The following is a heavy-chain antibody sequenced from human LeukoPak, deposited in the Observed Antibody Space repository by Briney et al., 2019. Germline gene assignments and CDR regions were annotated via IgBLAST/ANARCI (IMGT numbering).Heavy chain of an antibody. CDR2: ISAYNGNT. CDR3: ARTGITMVRGVIITVHYYGMDV. Sequence: ASVNVSCKASGYTFTSYGISWVRQAPGQGLEWMGWISAYNGNTNYAQKLQGRVTMTTDTSTSTAYMELRSLRSDDTAVYYCARTGITMVRGVIITVHYYGMDVWGQGTTVTVSS. V-gene: IGHV1-18*01. CDR1: GYTFTSYG. J-gene: IGHJ6*02. D-gene: IGHD3-10*01.